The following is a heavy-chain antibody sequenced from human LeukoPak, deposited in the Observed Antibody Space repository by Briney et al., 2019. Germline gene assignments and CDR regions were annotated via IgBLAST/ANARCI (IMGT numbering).Heavy chain of an antibody. CDR1: GFTFSSYW. Sequence: GGSLRLSCAASGFTFSSYWMSWVRQAPGKGLEWVANIKQDGSEKYHVDSVKGRFTISRDNAKNSLYLQMGSLRAEDMAVYYCARGQTWGTEVFDYWGQGTLVTVSS. D-gene: IGHD3-16*01. J-gene: IGHJ4*02. V-gene: IGHV3-7*01. CDR2: IKQDGSEK. CDR3: ARGQTWGTEVFDY.